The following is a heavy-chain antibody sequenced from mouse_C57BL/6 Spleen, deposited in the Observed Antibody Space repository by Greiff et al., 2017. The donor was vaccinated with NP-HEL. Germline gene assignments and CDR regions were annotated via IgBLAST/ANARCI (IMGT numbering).Heavy chain of an antibody. CDR3: ARRLTGREYYFDY. D-gene: IGHD4-1*01. CDR1: GYTFTSYG. Sequence: VQWVESGAELARPGASVKLSCKASGYTFTSYGISWVKQRTGQGLEWIGEIYPRSGNTYYNEKFKGKATLTADKSSSTAYMELRSLTSEDSAVYFCARRLTGREYYFDYWGQGTTLTVSS. J-gene: IGHJ2*01. CDR2: IYPRSGNT. V-gene: IGHV1-81*01.